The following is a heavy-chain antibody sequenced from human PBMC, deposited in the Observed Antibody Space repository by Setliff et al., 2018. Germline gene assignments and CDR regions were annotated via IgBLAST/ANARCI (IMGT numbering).Heavy chain of an antibody. Sequence: ASVKVSCKTSGDTFVSYYVHWVRQAPGQGLEWMGLIKPGIDTATYAQKFQGRVTMTRDTSAKIVFMELNGLRSDDAAVYYCARDVTGTYNGRLEYWGLGTLVTVSS. V-gene: IGHV1-46*01. D-gene: IGHD1-1*01. CDR1: GDTFVSYY. CDR2: IKPGIDTA. CDR3: ARDVTGTYNGRLEY. J-gene: IGHJ4*02.